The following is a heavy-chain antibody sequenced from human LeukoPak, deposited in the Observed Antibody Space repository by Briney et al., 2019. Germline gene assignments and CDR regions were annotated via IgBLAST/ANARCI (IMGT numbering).Heavy chain of an antibody. CDR2: ISVYSGNT. CDR1: GYTFTSYG. Sequence: AAVQVSCKASGYTFTSYGISWVRQAAGQGLEWMGWISVYSGNTNYAQNFQGRVTMTTDTSTSTAHMELRSLGSDDTAVYYCARDRSCCQDFDYWGQGNLVTVSS. J-gene: IGHJ4*02. CDR3: ARDRSCCQDFDY. V-gene: IGHV1-18*01. D-gene: IGHD2-2*01.